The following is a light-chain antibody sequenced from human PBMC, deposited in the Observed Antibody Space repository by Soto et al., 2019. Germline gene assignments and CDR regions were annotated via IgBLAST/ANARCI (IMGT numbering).Light chain of an antibody. CDR3: QQYGVTPPNT. Sequence: AIQMTQSPSSLSTSVGDRVTITCRASQGISFDVAWYQQKPGKAPKLLIYAASSLQSGVPSRFSGSGSGTDFTLTISSLQPEDFATYYCQQYGVTPPNTFGGGTKVEV. J-gene: IGKJ4*01. V-gene: IGKV1-6*01. CDR1: QGISFD. CDR2: AAS.